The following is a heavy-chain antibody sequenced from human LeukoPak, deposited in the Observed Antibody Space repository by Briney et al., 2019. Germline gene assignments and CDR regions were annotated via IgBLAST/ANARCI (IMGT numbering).Heavy chain of an antibody. Sequence: SETLSLTCTVSGGSISTSNYYWGWIRQPPGKGLEWIGNIFYSGSTYYSPSLKSRVTISLDTSRNQFSLKPTSVTAADTAVYYCARGGSGSYDYYYYMDVWGKGTTVTVSS. V-gene: IGHV4-39*07. J-gene: IGHJ6*03. CDR2: IFYSGST. CDR1: GGSISTSNYY. D-gene: IGHD3-10*01. CDR3: ARGGSGSYDYYYYMDV.